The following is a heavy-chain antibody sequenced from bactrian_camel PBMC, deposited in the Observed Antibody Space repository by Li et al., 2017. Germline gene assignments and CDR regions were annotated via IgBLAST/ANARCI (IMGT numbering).Heavy chain of an antibody. D-gene: IGHD6*01. CDR2: FYTGGGGIT. Sequence: DVQLVESGGGSVQAGGSLRLSCAASGYTYSTRCMAWFRQAPGKEREGVAAFYTGGGGITDYADSVKGRFTISQDNAKNTVYLQMNNLQHEDTAMYYCAADQGFFLRCGGRWYARQHDFDYWGQGTQVTVS. CDR3: AADQGFFLRCGGRWYARQHDFDY. J-gene: IGHJ6*01. CDR1: GYTYSTRC. V-gene: IGHV3S40*01.